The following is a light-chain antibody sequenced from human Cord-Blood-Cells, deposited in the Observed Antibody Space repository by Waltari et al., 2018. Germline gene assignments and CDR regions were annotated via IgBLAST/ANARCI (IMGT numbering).Light chain of an antibody. CDR3: QQSYSTLWT. Sequence: DIQMTQSPSSLSAPVGDRVTITCRASQSISNYLNWYQQKPGKAPKLLIYAASNLQSGVPSRFSGSGSGTDFTLTISSLQPEDFATYYCQQSYSTLWTFGQGTKVEIK. CDR1: QSISNY. CDR2: AAS. J-gene: IGKJ1*01. V-gene: IGKV1-39*01.